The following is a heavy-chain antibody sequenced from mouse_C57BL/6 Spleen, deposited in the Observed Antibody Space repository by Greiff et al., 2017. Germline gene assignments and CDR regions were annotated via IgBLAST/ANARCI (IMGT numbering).Heavy chain of an antibody. CDR2: INYDGSST. V-gene: IGHV5-16*01. J-gene: IGHJ1*03. D-gene: IGHD1-1*01. Sequence: EVKLMESEGGLVQPGSSMKLSCTASGFTFSDYYMAWVRQVPEKGLEWVANINYDGSSTYYLDSLKSRFIISRDNAKNILYLQMSSLKSEDTATYYCARADGSSPGWYFDVWGTGTTVTVSS. CDR3: ARADGSSPGWYFDV. CDR1: GFTFSDYY.